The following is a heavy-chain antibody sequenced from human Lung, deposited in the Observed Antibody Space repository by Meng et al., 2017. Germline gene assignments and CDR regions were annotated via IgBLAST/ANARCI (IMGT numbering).Heavy chain of an antibody. CDR2: INHSGGT. CDR3: ARGPTTMAHDFDY. CDR1: GGSCREYY. J-gene: IGHJ4*02. Sequence: QVQVEQWGGGVLKPAETLSLSGVVCGGSCREYYGCWSREPPGKGLEWIGEINHSGGTNYNPSLEMRATISVDTSQNNLSLKLRSVTAADSAVYYCARGPTTMAHDFDYWGQGTLVTVSS. V-gene: IGHV4-34*01. D-gene: IGHD4-11*01.